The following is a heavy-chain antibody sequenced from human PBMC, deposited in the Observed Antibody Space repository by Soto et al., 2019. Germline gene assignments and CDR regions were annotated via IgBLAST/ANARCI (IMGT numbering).Heavy chain of an antibody. CDR3: ARGLKNYYAMDV. Sequence: EVQLVESGGGLVQPGGSLRLSCAASGFTFNSYWMHWVRQAPGKGLVWVTRLTSDGSSKYYGDSMKGRFTISRDNAENTVYLQMNSLRDEDTAVYFCARGLKNYYAMDVWGQGTTVTVSS. CDR2: LTSDGSSK. CDR1: GFTFNSYW. J-gene: IGHJ6*02. V-gene: IGHV3-74*01. D-gene: IGHD3-16*01.